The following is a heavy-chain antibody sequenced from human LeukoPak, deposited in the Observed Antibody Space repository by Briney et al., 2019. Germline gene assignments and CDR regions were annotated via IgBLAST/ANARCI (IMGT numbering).Heavy chain of an antibody. CDR1: GFTFSTYN. V-gene: IGHV3-21*01. D-gene: IGHD4/OR15-4a*01. J-gene: IGHJ4*02. CDR3: ARGAVLTPLFDY. CDR2: ISSSSSYI. Sequence: PGGSLRLSCAASGFTFSTYNMNWVRQAPGKGLEWVSSISSSSSYIYYADSVKGRFTISRDNAKNSLYLQMNNLRAEDTAVYYCARGAVLTPLFDYWGQGTLVTVSS.